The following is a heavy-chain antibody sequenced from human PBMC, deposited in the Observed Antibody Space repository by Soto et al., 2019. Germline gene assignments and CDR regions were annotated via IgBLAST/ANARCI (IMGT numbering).Heavy chain of an antibody. V-gene: IGHV4-31*03. J-gene: IGHJ3*01. Sequence: SETLSLTCTVSVGSISSGDYYWSWIRQHPGKGLEWIGYIYYSGSTNYNPSLKSRVSISVDTSKNQFSLRLSSVTAADTAVYYCARVDPTHDAFDVWGPGTMVTVSS. CDR2: IYYSGST. D-gene: IGHD5-12*01. CDR3: ARVDPTHDAFDV. CDR1: VGSISSGDYY.